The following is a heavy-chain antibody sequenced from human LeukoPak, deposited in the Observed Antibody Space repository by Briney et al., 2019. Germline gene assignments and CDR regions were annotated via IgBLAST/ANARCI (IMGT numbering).Heavy chain of an antibody. CDR1: GGSISSYY. V-gene: IGHV4-59*01. CDR3: ARLDSSSRYGYYYYYMDV. J-gene: IGHJ6*03. D-gene: IGHD6-13*01. CDR2: IYYSGST. Sequence: SETLSLTCTVSGGSISSYYWSWIRQSPRKGLEWIGYIYYSGSTNYNPSLKSRVTISVDASKDQFSLKLSSVTAADAAVYYCARLDSSSRYGYYYYYMDVWGKGTTVTISS.